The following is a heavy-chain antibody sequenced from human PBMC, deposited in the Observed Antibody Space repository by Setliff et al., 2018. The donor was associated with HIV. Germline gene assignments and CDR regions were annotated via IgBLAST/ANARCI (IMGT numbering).Heavy chain of an antibody. Sequence: SETLSLTCAVYGGSFSDYYWTWIRQPPGKGLEWIGEINHRGSTNYNPSLKSRVTVSVDTPKNQFSLKLGSVTAADTAVYYCARESPSSSWFYFDFWGQGTLVTVSS. CDR1: GGSFSDYY. CDR3: ARESPSSSWFYFDF. CDR2: INHRGST. V-gene: IGHV4-34*01. D-gene: IGHD6-13*01. J-gene: IGHJ4*02.